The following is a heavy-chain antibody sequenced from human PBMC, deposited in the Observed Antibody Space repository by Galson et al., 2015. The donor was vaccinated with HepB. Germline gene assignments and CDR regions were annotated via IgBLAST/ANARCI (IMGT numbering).Heavy chain of an antibody. CDR1: GFTFSRYR. V-gene: IGHV3-74*01. CDR2: INNDGSST. Sequence: SLRLSCAASGFTFSRYRMHWVRRAPGKGLVWVSHINNDGSSTTYADSVKGRFTISRDNAKNTLYLQMNSLRVEDTAVYYCASLGSRDGYTGGGDYWGQGTLVTVSS. J-gene: IGHJ4*02. D-gene: IGHD5-24*01. CDR3: ASLGSRDGYTGGGDY.